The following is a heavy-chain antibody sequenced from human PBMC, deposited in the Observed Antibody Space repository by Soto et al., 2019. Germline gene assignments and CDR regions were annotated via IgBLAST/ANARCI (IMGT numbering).Heavy chain of an antibody. J-gene: IGHJ5*02. V-gene: IGHV4-4*02. CDR1: GGSIIRSNW. Sequence: PSETRSLTCAVSGGSIIRSNWWSWVRQPPGKGVEWIGELYHTASTNYNPSPKRRVTISXXXSXXXXSLXLSXXTAXDTAVYYCAREGEEQWLVRGWFDPWGQGTLVT. CDR3: AREGEEQWLVRGWFDP. CDR2: LYHTAST. D-gene: IGHD6-19*01.